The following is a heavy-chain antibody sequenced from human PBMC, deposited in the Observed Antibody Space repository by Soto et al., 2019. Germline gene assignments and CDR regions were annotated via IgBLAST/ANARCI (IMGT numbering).Heavy chain of an antibody. CDR3: ARSPYSSGYYYAIDY. J-gene: IGHJ4*02. CDR1: GYTLIMYY. D-gene: IGHD3-22*01. CDR2: INPSGGST. Sequence: ASVKVSCNASGYTLIMYYIHLMRQAPGQGLEWMGLINPSGGSTTYAQKFQGRVTMTRDTSTSTVYMDLSSLRSEDTAVYYCARSPYSSGYYYAIDYWGQGTQVTVSS. V-gene: IGHV1-46*01.